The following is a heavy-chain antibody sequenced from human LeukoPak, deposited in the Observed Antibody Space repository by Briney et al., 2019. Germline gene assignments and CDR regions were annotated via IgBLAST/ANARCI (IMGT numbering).Heavy chain of an antibody. CDR3: ARERSGSGSYHLDY. D-gene: IGHD1-26*01. Sequence: GGSLRLSCAASGFTFDDYGMSWVRQPPGKGLEWVSGINWNGGSTGYADSVKGRFTISRDNAKNSLYLQMNSLRAEDTALYYCARERSGSGSYHLDYWGQGTLVTVSS. CDR2: INWNGGST. CDR1: GFTFDDYG. J-gene: IGHJ4*02. V-gene: IGHV3-20*04.